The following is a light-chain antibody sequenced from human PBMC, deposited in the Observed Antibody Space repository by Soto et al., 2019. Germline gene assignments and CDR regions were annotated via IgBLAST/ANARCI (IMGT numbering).Light chain of an antibody. Sequence: QSVLTQPPSVSAAPGQRVTISCSGSSSNIGSNYVSWYQQLPGAAPKLLIYDNNKRPSGIPDRFSGSTSGTSATLAIAGLQTGDEADYYCDSWDNSLSVVLFGEGTKLTVL. J-gene: IGLJ2*01. V-gene: IGLV1-51*01. CDR2: DNN. CDR3: DSWDNSLSVVL. CDR1: SSNIGSNY.